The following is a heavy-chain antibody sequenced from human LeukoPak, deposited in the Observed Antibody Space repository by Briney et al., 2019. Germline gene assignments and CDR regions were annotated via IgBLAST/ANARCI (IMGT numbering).Heavy chain of an antibody. D-gene: IGHD5-24*01. CDR1: GYTFTGYY. Sequence: ASVKVSCKASGYTFTGYYMNWVRQAPGQGLEWLGRINPNTGGTNFAQSFQGRVTMTRHTSITTAYMELSRLRSDDTAVYYCARVGDGLNDAFDIWGQGTMVTVSS. CDR2: INPNTGGT. CDR3: ARVGDGLNDAFDI. J-gene: IGHJ3*02. V-gene: IGHV1-2*06.